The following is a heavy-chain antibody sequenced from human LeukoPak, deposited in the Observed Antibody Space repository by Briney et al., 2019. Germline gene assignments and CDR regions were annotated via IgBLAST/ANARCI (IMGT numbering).Heavy chain of an antibody. J-gene: IGHJ4*02. Sequence: ASVKVSCKVSGYTLTELSMHWVRQAPGKGLEWMGGFDPEDGETIYAQKFQGRVTMTEDTSTDTAYMELSSLRSEDTAVYYCATKRRYRSSTSCYAYIDYWGQGTLVTVSS. D-gene: IGHD2-2*01. CDR3: ATKRRYRSSTSCYAYIDY. V-gene: IGHV1-24*01. CDR2: FDPEDGET. CDR1: GYTLTELS.